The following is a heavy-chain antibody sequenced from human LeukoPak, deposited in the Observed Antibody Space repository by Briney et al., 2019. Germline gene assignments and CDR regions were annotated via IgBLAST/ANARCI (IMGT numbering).Heavy chain of an antibody. V-gene: IGHV4-59*01. Sequence: SETLSLTCTVSGGSISSYYWSWIRQPPGKGLEWIGYIYYSGSTNYNPSLKSRVTISVDTSKIQFSLKLSSVTAADTAVYYCARARRKKVFGDFDYWGQGTLVTVSS. J-gene: IGHJ4*02. D-gene: IGHD3-16*01. CDR2: IYYSGST. CDR1: GGSISSYY. CDR3: ARARRKKVFGDFDY.